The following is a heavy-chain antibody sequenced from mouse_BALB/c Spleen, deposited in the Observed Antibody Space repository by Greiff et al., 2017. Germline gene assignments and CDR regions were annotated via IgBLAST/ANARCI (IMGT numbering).Heavy chain of an antibody. CDR1: GFTFSSYG. CDR3: ARVYYSYYSDY. J-gene: IGHJ2*01. CDR2: INSNGGST. Sequence: EVQRVESGGGLVQPGGSLKLSCAASGFTFSSYGMSWVRQTPDKRLELVATINSNGGSTYYPDSVKGRFTISRDNAKNTLYLQMSSLKSEDTAMYYSARVYYSYYSDYRGQGTTLTVSS. D-gene: IGHD2-1*01. V-gene: IGHV5-6-3*01.